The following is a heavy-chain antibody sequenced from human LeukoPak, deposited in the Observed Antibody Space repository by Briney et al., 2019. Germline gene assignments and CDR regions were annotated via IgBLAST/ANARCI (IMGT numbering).Heavy chain of an antibody. CDR1: GFTFSSYS. Sequence: GGSVRLSCAASGFTFSSYSMNWVRQAPGKGLEWVSYISSSSSTIYYADSVKGRFTISRDNAKNSLYLQMNSLRAEDTAVYHFSRVSSVWSDAFDIWGQGRIITVSS. V-gene: IGHV3-48*01. J-gene: IGHJ3*02. CDR2: ISSSSSTI. CDR3: SRVSSVWSDAFDI. D-gene: IGHD6-19*01.